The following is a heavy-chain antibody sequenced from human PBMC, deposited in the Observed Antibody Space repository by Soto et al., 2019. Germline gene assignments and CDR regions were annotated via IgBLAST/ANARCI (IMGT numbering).Heavy chain of an antibody. CDR1: GFSFASFA. D-gene: IGHD3-10*01. V-gene: IGHV3-23*04. J-gene: IGHJ4*02. CDR3: AKWSXXDY. Sequence: DVRLAESGGGLVQPGGSLRLSCTTSGFSFASFAMTWVRQAPGKGLEWVATISGSDGKTYYADSVKGRFSISRDTSRNTLYLQMXXXXXXDTAIYYCAKWSXXDYWGQG. CDR2: ISGSDGKT.